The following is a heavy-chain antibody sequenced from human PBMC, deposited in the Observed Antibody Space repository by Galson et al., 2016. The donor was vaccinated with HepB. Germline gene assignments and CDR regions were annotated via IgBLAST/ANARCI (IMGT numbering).Heavy chain of an antibody. Sequence: SLRLSCAASGFIFSRYGVAWVRQAPGEGLEWVSIISADGGSTHYADSLKGRFTISRDNSKNTLYLQMNSLRAEDTAVYYCARGRPYCSSTSCYPTYYYYYGMDVWGQGTTVTVSS. J-gene: IGHJ6*02. CDR1: GFIFSRYG. CDR2: ISADGGST. CDR3: ARGRPYCSSTSCYPTYYYYYGMDV. D-gene: IGHD2-2*01. V-gene: IGHV3-23*01.